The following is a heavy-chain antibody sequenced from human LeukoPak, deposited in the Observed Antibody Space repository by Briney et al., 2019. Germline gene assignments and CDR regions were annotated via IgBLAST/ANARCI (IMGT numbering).Heavy chain of an antibody. D-gene: IGHD5-18*01. CDR1: GGSINSGDYY. CDR2: IYYSGST. V-gene: IGHV4-31*03. Sequence: SETLSLTCTVSGGSINSGDYYWSWIRQHPGKGLEWTGYIYYSGSTYYNPSLKSRVTISVDTSKNHFSLKLSSVTAADTAVYYCARWDSYGYKYDYWGQGTLVTVSS. J-gene: IGHJ4*02. CDR3: ARWDSYGYKYDY.